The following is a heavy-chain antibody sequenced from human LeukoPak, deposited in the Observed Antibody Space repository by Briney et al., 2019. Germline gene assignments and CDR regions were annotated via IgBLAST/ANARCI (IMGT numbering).Heavy chain of an antibody. V-gene: IGHV4-39*01. D-gene: IGHD3-10*01. CDR1: AGSISSGSYS. CDR3: ARGRYYYGSGSYYHFDY. J-gene: IGHJ4*02. Sequence: PSETLSLTCTVSAGSISSGSYSWGWIRKPPGKGLEWIRSIYYSGSTYYNPSLKSRVTISVDTSRDQFSLKLSSVTAADTAVYYCARGRYYYGSGSYYHFDYWGQGTLVTVSS. CDR2: IYYSGST.